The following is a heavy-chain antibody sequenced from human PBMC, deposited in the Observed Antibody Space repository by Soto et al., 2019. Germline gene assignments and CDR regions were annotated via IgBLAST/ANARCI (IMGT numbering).Heavy chain of an antibody. D-gene: IGHD6-6*01. J-gene: IGHJ4*02. V-gene: IGHV4-34*01. CDR3: ARSGLGIAAPLFDY. CDR2: INHSGST. CDR1: GGSFSGYY. Sequence: SETLSLTCAVYGGSFSGYYWSWIRQPPGKGLEWIGEINHSGSTNYNPSLKSRVTISVDTSKNQFSLKLSSVTAADTAVYYCARSGLGIAAPLFDYRGQGTLVTVSS.